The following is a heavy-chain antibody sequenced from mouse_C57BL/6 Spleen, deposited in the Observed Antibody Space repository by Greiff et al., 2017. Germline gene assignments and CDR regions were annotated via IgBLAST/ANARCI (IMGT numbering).Heavy chain of an antibody. CDR2: IRSKSNNYAT. CDR3: VRHSYDGYYEYYAMDY. D-gene: IGHD2-3*01. J-gene: IGHJ4*01. CDR1: GFSFNTYA. V-gene: IGHV10-1*01. Sequence: EVKLLESGGGLVQPKGSLKLSCAASGFSFNTYAMNWVRQAPGKGLEWVARIRSKSNNYATYYADSVKDRFTISRDDSESMLYLQMNNLKTEDTAMYYCVRHSYDGYYEYYAMDYWGQGTSVTVSS.